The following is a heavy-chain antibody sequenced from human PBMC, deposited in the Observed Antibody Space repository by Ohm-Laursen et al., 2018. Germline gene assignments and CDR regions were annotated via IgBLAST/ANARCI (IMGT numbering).Heavy chain of an antibody. J-gene: IGHJ4*02. V-gene: IGHV3-23*01. D-gene: IGHD1-14*01. CDR1: GFTFSNYW. Sequence: SLRLSCTASGFTFSNYWMHWVRQAPGKGLEWVSAISSSGGSTYYADSVKGRFTISRDNSKNTLYLQMNSLRAEDTAVYYCAKDLPTSTLRRPREPFDYWGQGTLVTVSS. CDR3: AKDLPTSTLRRPREPFDY. CDR2: ISSSGGST.